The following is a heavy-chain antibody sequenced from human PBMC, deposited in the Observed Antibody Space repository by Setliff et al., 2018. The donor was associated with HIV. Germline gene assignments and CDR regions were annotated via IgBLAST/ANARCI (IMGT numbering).Heavy chain of an antibody. CDR3: AKCGGTCWHNFFGP. CDR1: AFSFSNNA. J-gene: IGHJ5*02. D-gene: IGHD2-15*01. CDR2: ISYDGNYK. V-gene: IGHV3-30-3*02. Sequence: GGSLRLSCVASAFSFSNNAMHWVRQAPGKGLEWVAVISYDGNYKYYADSVKGRFTISRDNSKNRLYLQMNSLRAEDTAVYYCAKCGGTCWHNFFGPWGQGTLVTVSS.